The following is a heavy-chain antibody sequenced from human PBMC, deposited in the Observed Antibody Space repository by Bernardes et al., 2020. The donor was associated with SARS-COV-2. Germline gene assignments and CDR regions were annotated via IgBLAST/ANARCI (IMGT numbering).Heavy chain of an antibody. CDR1: GFTVSSNY. Sequence: GGSLRLSCAASGFTVSSNYMSWVRQAPGKGLEWVSVIYSGGSTYYADSVKGRFTISRDNSKNTLYLQMNSLRAEDTAVYYCARHSGSYLDYYYYGMDVWGQGTTVTVSS. J-gene: IGHJ6*02. CDR2: IYSGGST. D-gene: IGHD1-26*01. CDR3: ARHSGSYLDYYYYGMDV. V-gene: IGHV3-66*02.